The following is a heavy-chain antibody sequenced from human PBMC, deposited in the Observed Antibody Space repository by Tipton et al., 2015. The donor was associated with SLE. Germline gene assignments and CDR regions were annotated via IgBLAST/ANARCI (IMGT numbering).Heavy chain of an antibody. J-gene: IGHJ4*02. CDR1: GFTFSSYE. CDR2: ISSSGSTK. Sequence: SLRLSCAASGFTFSSYEMNWVRQAPGKGLEWVSYISSSGSTKYYADSVKGRFTISRDNSKNTLYLQMNSLRAEDTAVYYCARVPSLLAAAGDWGQGTLVTVSS. V-gene: IGHV3-48*03. D-gene: IGHD6-13*01. CDR3: ARVPSLLAAAGD.